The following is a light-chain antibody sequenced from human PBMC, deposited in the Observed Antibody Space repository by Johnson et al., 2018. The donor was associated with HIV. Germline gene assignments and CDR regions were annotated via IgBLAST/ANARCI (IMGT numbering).Light chain of an antibody. V-gene: IGLV1-51*01. Sequence: QSVLTQPPSVSAAPGQKVTISCSGNTSNIGSNSVSWYQHLPGIAPKLLVYDRNKRPSGIPDRFSGSKSGTSATLGITGLQTGDEAEYYCGTWDTSLSARYVFGSGTKVTVL. J-gene: IGLJ1*01. CDR1: TSNIGSNS. CDR3: GTWDTSLSARYV. CDR2: DRN.